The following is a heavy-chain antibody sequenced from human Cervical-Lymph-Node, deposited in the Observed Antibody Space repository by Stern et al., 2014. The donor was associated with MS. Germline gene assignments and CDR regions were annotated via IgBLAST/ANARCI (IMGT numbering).Heavy chain of an antibody. CDR3: AHTTVTFDEAYGLDV. D-gene: IGHD4-17*01. Sequence: QVTLRESGPTLVKPTQTLTLTCTFSGFSLNTSGEGVGWIRQPPGKALEWLAVIYWDADELYSPSLSSRLTITKDTSKNQVVLTMANMDPVDTGTYYCAHTTVTFDEAYGLDVWGQGTTVTVSS. CDR2: IYWDADE. J-gene: IGHJ6*02. CDR1: GFSLNTSGEG. V-gene: IGHV2-5*02.